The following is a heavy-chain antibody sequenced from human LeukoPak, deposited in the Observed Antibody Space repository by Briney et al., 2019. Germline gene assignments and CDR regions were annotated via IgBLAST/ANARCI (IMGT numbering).Heavy chain of an antibody. V-gene: IGHV3-7*01. CDR2: IKQDGSEK. J-gene: IGHJ4*02. D-gene: IGHD6-13*01. Sequence: GGSLRLSCAASGFTFSSYSMKWVRQAPGKGLEWVANIKQDGSEKYYVDSVKGRFTISRDNAKNSLYLQMNSLRAEDTAVYYCARGRREAADYFDYWGQGTLATVSS. CDR3: ARGRREAADYFDY. CDR1: GFTFSSYS.